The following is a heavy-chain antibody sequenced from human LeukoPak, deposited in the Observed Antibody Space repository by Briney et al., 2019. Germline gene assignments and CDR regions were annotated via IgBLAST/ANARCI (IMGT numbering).Heavy chain of an antibody. Sequence: GGSLRLSCAASGFTFSSYSMNWVRQAPGKGLEWVSSISSSSSYIYYADSVKGRFTISRDISKNTLYLQMDSLRAEDTAVYYCAKSRDGYHHGLLWGQGTLVTVSS. D-gene: IGHD5-24*01. V-gene: IGHV3-21*01. CDR2: ISSSSSYI. CDR1: GFTFSSYS. J-gene: IGHJ1*01. CDR3: AKSRDGYHHGLL.